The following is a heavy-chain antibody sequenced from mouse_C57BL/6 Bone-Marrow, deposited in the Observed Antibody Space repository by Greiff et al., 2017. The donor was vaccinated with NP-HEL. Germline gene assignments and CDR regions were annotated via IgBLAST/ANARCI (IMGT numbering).Heavy chain of an antibody. V-gene: IGHV1-18*01. J-gene: IGHJ3*01. CDR1: GYTFTDYN. CDR2: INPNNGGT. Sequence: EVQLQQSGPELVKPGASVKIPCKASGYTFTDYNMDWVKQSHGKSLEWIGDINPNNGGTSYNQKFKGKATLTVDKSSSTAYMELRSLTSEDTAVYYCARELWFAYWGQGTLVTVSA. CDR3: ARELWFAY.